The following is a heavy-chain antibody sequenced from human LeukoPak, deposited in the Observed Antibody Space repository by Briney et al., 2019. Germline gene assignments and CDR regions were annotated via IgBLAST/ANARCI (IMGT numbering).Heavy chain of an antibody. V-gene: IGHV1-2*02. CDR3: ARGHYYDSSYYFDY. CDR1: GYTFTGYY. J-gene: IGHJ4*02. D-gene: IGHD3-22*01. Sequence: GASVKVSCKASGYTFTGYYMHWVRQAPGQGLEWMGWINPNSGGTNYAQKFQGRVTMTRDTSISTAYMELSRLRSDDTAVYYCARGHYYDSSYYFDYWGQGTLVTVCS. CDR2: INPNSGGT.